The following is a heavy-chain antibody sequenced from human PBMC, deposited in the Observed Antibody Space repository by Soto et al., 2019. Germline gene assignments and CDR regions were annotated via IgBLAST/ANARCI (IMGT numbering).Heavy chain of an antibody. Sequence: ASVKVSCKASGYTFTSYYMHWVRQAPGQGLEWMGLINPSGGSTSYAQKFQGRVTMTRGTSTSTVYMELSSLRSEDTAVYYCAREMRADYYDSSGYYGNDAFDIWCQGTMVTGSS. D-gene: IGHD3-22*01. CDR2: INPSGGST. CDR3: AREMRADYYDSSGYYGNDAFDI. V-gene: IGHV1-46*01. CDR1: GYTFTSYY. J-gene: IGHJ3*02.